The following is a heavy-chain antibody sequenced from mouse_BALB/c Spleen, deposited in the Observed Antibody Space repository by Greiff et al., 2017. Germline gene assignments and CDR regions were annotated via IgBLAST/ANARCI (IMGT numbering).Heavy chain of an antibody. CDR2: ISSGSSTI. CDR1: GFTFSSFG. J-gene: IGHJ1*01. V-gene: IGHV5-17*02. Sequence: EVMLVESGGGLVQPGGSRKLSCAASGFTFSSFGMHWVRQAPEKGLEWVAYISSGSSTIYYADTVKGRFTISRDNPRNTLFLQMTSLRSEDTAMYYCARGPYWYMDGWGAGTTVTVSS. CDR3: ARGPYWYMDG.